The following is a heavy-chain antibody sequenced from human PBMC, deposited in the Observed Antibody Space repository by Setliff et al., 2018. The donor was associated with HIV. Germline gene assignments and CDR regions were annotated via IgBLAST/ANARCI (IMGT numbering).Heavy chain of an antibody. Sequence: GASVKVSCKSSGGTSKTFALNWVRQAPGQGLEWMGRIIPMFGTANYAQKFQGRVTITRDTSASTAYMELSSLRSEDTAVYYCATKVHCTNGVCLDAFDTWGQGTMVTVSS. J-gene: IGHJ3*02. V-gene: IGHV1-69*05. D-gene: IGHD2-8*01. CDR3: ATKVHCTNGVCLDAFDT. CDR1: GGTSKTFA. CDR2: IIPMFGTA.